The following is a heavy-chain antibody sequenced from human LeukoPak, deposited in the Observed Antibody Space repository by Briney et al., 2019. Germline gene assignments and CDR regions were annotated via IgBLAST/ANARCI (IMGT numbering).Heavy chain of an antibody. Sequence: GGSLRLSCAATGFTFSAYAITWVRQAPGKGLEWISAIVGSGGTTYYADSVKGRFTVSRDNSKNTLYLQMSSLRAEDTAVYYCAKSGYHWNDDGPYYFDFWGQGTLVTVPS. D-gene: IGHD1-20*01. J-gene: IGHJ4*02. V-gene: IGHV3-23*01. CDR1: GFTFSAYA. CDR2: IVGSGGTT. CDR3: AKSGYHWNDDGPYYFDF.